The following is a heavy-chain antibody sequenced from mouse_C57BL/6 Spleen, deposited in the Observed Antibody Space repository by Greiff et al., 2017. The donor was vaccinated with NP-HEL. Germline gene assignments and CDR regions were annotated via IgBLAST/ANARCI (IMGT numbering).Heavy chain of an antibody. CDR3: ARANYYGSRYYAMDY. CDR1: GYSITSGYY. V-gene: IGHV3-6*01. CDR2: ISYDGSN. Sequence: VQLKESGPGLVKPSQSLSLTCSVTGYSITSGYYWNWIRQFPGNKLEWMGYISYDGSNNYNPSLKNRISITRDTSKNQFFLKLNSVTTEDTATYYCARANYYGSRYYAMDYWGQGTSVTVSS. D-gene: IGHD1-1*01. J-gene: IGHJ4*01.